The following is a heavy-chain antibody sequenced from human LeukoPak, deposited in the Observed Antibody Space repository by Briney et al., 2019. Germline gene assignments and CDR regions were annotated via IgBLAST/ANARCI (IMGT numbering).Heavy chain of an antibody. Sequence: PRGSLRLSCAASGFTFSRYWMSWVRQAPGKGLEWVANIKEDGSEKYYVDSVKGRFTISRDNAKNSLYLQMNSLRAEDTAVYYCARGARIAAALDYWGQGTLVTVSS. CDR2: IKEDGSEK. CDR3: ARGARIAAALDY. J-gene: IGHJ4*02. CDR1: GFTFSRYW. V-gene: IGHV3-7*01. D-gene: IGHD6-13*01.